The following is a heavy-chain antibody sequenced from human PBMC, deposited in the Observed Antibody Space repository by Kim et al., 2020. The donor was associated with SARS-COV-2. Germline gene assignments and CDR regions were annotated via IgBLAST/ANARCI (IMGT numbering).Heavy chain of an antibody. CDR2: IKSKTDGGTT. J-gene: IGHJ4*02. CDR3: TTDSSSYWDSSSWYLDPFDY. V-gene: IGHV3-15*01. Sequence: GGSLRLSCAASGFTFSNAWMSWVRQAPGKGLEWVGRIKSKTDGGTTDYAAPVKGRFTISRDDSKNTLYLQMNSLKTEDTAVYYCTTDSSSYWDSSSWYLDPFDYWGQGTLVTVSS. CDR1: GFTFSNAW. D-gene: IGHD6-13*01.